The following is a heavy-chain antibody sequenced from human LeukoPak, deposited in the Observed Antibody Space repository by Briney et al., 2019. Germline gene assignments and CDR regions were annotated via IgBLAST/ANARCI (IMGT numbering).Heavy chain of an antibody. J-gene: IGHJ3*02. CDR2: INQDGTEK. CDR3: ARSDI. CDR1: ELTFSIYS. Sequence: PGGSLRLSCTASELTFSIYSMSWVRQAPGKGLEWVANINQDGTEKYYVDSVKGRFTIARDNAKKSLYLQMNSLRAEDTAVYYCARSDIWGQGTMVIVSS. V-gene: IGHV3-7*01.